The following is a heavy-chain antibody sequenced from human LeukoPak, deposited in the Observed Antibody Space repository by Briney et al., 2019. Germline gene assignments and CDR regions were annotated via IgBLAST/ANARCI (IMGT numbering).Heavy chain of an antibody. CDR3: ARFDSSSWFDP. CDR2: ISSSSSYI. J-gene: IGHJ5*02. V-gene: IGHV3-21*01. Sequence: GGSLRLSCAASGFTFSSYSMNWVRQAPGKGLEWVSSISSSSSYIYYADSVKGRFTISRDNAKNPLYLQMNSLRAEDTAVYYCARFDSSSWFDPWGQGTLVTVSS. D-gene: IGHD6-13*01. CDR1: GFTFSSYS.